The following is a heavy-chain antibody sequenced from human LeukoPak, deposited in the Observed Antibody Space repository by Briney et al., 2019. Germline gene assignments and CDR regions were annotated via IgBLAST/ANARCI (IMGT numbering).Heavy chain of an antibody. CDR1: GGSISSNSYY. V-gene: IGHV4-39*07. Sequence: KASETLSLTCTVSGGSISSNSYYWGWIRQPPGKGLEWIGSIYYSGSTYYKPSLKSRLTISVDTSKNQFSLKLSSVTAADTAVYYCARGSIAVAGADIWGQGTMVTVSS. CDR3: ARGSIAVAGADI. D-gene: IGHD6-19*01. CDR2: IYYSGST. J-gene: IGHJ3*02.